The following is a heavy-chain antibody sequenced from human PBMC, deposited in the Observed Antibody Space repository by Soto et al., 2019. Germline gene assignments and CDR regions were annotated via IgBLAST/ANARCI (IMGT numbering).Heavy chain of an antibody. CDR3: ARDPKYSSSWYDSGDY. Sequence: GGSLRLSCAASGFTFSSYGMHWVRQAPGKGLEWVAVIWYDGSNKYYADSVKGRFTISRDNSKNTLYLQMNSLRAEDTAVYYCARDPKYSSSWYDSGDYWGQGTLVTVSS. CDR1: GFTFSSYG. CDR2: IWYDGSNK. D-gene: IGHD6-13*01. V-gene: IGHV3-33*01. J-gene: IGHJ4*02.